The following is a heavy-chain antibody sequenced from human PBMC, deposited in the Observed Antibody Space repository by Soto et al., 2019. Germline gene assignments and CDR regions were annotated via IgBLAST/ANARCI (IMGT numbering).Heavy chain of an antibody. CDR1: GGTFSSYT. V-gene: IGHV1-69*02. D-gene: IGHD1-1*01. CDR2: IIPILGIA. CDR3: ARRTIAHRYFDL. J-gene: IGHJ2*01. Sequence: ASVKVSCKASGGTFSSYTISWVRQAPGQGLEWMGRIIPILGIANYAQRFQGRLTMTKDTSKSTAYMELSSLTSEDTAVYYCARRTIAHRYFDLWGRGTLVTVSS.